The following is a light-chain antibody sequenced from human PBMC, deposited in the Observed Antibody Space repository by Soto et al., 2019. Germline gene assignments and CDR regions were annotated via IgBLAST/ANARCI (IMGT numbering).Light chain of an antibody. V-gene: IGLV2-14*03. CDR1: STDIGFYNY. CDR3: SSYGASSTL. J-gene: IGLJ2*01. Sequence: QSVLTQPASLSGSPGQSITISCTGTSTDIGFYNYVSWYQQHPGKAPKLMIFDVSYRPSGISDRFSGSKSGNTASLTISGLQPGDEADYYCSSYGASSTLFGGGTKVTVL. CDR2: DVS.